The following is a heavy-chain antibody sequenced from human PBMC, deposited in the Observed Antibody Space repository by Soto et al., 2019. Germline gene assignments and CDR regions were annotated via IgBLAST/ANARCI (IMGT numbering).Heavy chain of an antibody. CDR1: GGSISSYY. V-gene: IGHV4-59*08. CDR3: ASSRNAEYFQH. Sequence: SETLSLTCTVSGGSISSYYWSWIRQPPGKGLEWIGYIYYSGSTNYNPSLKSRVTISVDTSKNQFSLKLSSVTAADTAVYYCASSRNAEYFQHWGQGTLVTVSS. CDR2: IYYSGST. D-gene: IGHD6-13*01. J-gene: IGHJ1*01.